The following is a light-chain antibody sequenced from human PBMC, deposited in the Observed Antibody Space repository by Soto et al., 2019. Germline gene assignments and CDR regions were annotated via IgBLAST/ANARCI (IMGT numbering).Light chain of an antibody. V-gene: IGKV1-5*01. J-gene: IGKJ2*01. CDR3: QQYKDYVYT. CDR1: QTIITW. Sequence: VNRVTITCPASQTIITWMAWYQQKPGKAPKLLVYDASTLQSGVASRFSGSGSATEFTLTISGLQPDDFATYYCQQYKDYVYTFGQGTKVDIK. CDR2: DAS.